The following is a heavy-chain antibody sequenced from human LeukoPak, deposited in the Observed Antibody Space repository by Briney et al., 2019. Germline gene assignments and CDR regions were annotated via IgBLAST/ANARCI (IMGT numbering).Heavy chain of an antibody. J-gene: IGHJ4*02. CDR3: ARDPRLGYCSSTSCSPFDY. Sequence: ASVKVSCKASGGTFSSYAISWVRQAPGQGLEWMGIINPSGGSTSYAQKFQGRVTMTRDTSTSTVYMELSSLRSEDTAVYYCARDPRLGYCSSTSCSPFDYWGQGTLVTVSS. CDR2: INPSGGST. D-gene: IGHD2-2*01. V-gene: IGHV1-46*01. CDR1: GGTFSSYA.